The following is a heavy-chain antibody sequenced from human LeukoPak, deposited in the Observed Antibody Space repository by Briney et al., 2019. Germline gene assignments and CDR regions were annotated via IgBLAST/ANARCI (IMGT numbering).Heavy chain of an antibody. CDR3: AREKSVYRAFDV. V-gene: IGHV3-72*01. Sequence: GGSLRLSCAASGFTFSDHYMDWVRQAPGKGLEWVGRTRNKANGYTTEYAASVKGRFTISRDDSKNSLYLQMNSLRAEDTAVYYCAREKSVYRAFDVWGQGTMVTVSS. CDR1: GFTFSDHY. CDR2: TRNKANGYTT. J-gene: IGHJ3*01. D-gene: IGHD3-3*01.